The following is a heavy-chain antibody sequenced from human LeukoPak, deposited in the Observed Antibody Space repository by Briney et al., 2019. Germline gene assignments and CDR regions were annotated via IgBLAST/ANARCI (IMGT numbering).Heavy chain of an antibody. CDR3: VSRDSNGYYYYYYYMDV. J-gene: IGHJ6*03. Sequence: SETLSLTCAVYGGSFSGYYWSWIRQPPGKGLEWIGEINHSGSTNYNPSLKSRVTISVDTSKNQFSLKLSSVTAADTAVYYCVSRDSNGYYYYYYYMDVWPKVTTVTVAS. CDR2: INHSGST. D-gene: IGHD3-22*01. CDR1: GGSFSGYY. V-gene: IGHV4-34*01.